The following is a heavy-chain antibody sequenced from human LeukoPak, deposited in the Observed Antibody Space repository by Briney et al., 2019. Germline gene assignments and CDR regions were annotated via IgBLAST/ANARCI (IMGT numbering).Heavy chain of an antibody. CDR1: GGSISSGDYY. J-gene: IGHJ4*02. V-gene: IGHV4-30-4*08. Sequence: SQTLSLTCTVSGGSISSGDYYWSWIRQPPGRGLERIGYIYYSGSTYYNPSLKSRVTISVDTSKNQFSLKLSSVTAADTAVYYCAKEGVEYSSSFGYWGRGTLVTVSS. CDR3: AKEGVEYSSSFGY. D-gene: IGHD6-6*01. CDR2: IYYSGST.